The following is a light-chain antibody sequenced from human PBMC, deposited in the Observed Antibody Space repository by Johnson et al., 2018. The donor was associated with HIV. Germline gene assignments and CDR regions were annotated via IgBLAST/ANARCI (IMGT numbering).Light chain of an antibody. CDR2: DNN. V-gene: IGLV1-51*01. Sequence: QSILTQPPSVSAAPGQRVNISCSGHSSNIENYFVSWYQQLPGAAPRLLIYDNNKRPSGIPGRFSGSKSGPSATLGITGLQTGDEADYYCGTWDSSLTSYVFGAGTKVTVL. CDR1: SSNIENYF. J-gene: IGLJ1*01. CDR3: GTWDSSLTSYV.